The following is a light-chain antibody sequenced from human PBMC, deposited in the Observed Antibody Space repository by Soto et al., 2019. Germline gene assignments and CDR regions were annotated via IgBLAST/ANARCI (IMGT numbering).Light chain of an antibody. CDR1: QSVSNN. CDR3: QQYNNWPPIA. CDR2: YAS. Sequence: EIMMTQSPATLSVSPGERATLSCRASQSVSNNLAWYQQKPGQAPRLLIYYASTRATGIPARFSGSGSGTEFILTISSLQSEDFALYSCQQYNNWPPIAFGQGTRREI. J-gene: IGKJ5*01. V-gene: IGKV3-15*01.